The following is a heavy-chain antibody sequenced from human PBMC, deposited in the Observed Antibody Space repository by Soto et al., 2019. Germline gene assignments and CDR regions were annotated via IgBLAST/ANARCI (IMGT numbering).Heavy chain of an antibody. V-gene: IGHV3-66*01. CDR2: VYSGGST. Sequence: GGFLRLCYAASGFTVSINYMSWVLQDQGKGLEWVSVVYSGGSTYYADSVKGRFTISRDNSKNTLYLQMNSLGAEDTAVYYCAREGYYDSSGSSGSYWGQGTLVTVSS. CDR3: AREGYYDSSGSSGSY. D-gene: IGHD3-22*01. CDR1: GFTVSINY. J-gene: IGHJ4*02.